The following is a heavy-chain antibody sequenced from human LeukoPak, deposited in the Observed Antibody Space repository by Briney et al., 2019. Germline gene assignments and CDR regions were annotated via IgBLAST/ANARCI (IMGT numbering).Heavy chain of an antibody. CDR2: IRHDGNAK. D-gene: IGHD2-15*01. Sequence: GGTLTLSCAASGFTFSSYWMSWVRQAPGKGLEWVANIRHDGNAKNYVPSVRGRFTISRDNAKNSLYLQMNSLTVEGTAVYYCATSHDSAGNDWGQGTLVTVSS. V-gene: IGHV3-7*01. CDR1: GFTFSSYW. CDR3: ATSHDSAGND. J-gene: IGHJ4*02.